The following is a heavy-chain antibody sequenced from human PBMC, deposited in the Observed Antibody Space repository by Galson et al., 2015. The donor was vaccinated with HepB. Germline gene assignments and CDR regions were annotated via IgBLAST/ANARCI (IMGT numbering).Heavy chain of an antibody. D-gene: IGHD4-17*01. CDR2: IIPILGIA. Sequence: SVKVSCKASGGTFSSYAISWVRQAPGQGLEWMGRIIPILGIANYAQKFQGRATITADKSTSTAYMELSSLRSEDTAVYYCARGTVTTPYFDYWGQGTLVTVSS. V-gene: IGHV1-69*04. J-gene: IGHJ4*02. CDR1: GGTFSSYA. CDR3: ARGTVTTPYFDY.